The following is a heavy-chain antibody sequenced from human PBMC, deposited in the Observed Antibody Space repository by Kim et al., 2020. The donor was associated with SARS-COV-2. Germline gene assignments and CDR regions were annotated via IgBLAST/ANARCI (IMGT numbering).Heavy chain of an antibody. Sequence: GGSLRLSCAASGFTVSSNYMSWVRQAPGKGLEWVSVIYSGGSTYYADSVKGSFTISRDNSKNTLYLQMNSLRAEDTAVYYCARSPKTYYDILTGYFGHYFDYWGQGTLVTVSS. CDR2: IYSGGST. J-gene: IGHJ4*02. D-gene: IGHD3-9*01. V-gene: IGHV3-66*01. CDR1: GFTVSSNY. CDR3: ARSPKTYYDILTGYFGHYFDY.